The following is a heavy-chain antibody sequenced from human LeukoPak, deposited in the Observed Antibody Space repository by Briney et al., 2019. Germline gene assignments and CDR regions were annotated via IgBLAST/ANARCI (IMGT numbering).Heavy chain of an antibody. CDR2: IKQDGSEK. V-gene: IGHV3-7*01. J-gene: IGHJ4*02. D-gene: IGHD6-13*01. Sequence: GGSLRLSCAASGFTFSSYWMSWVRQAPGKGLEWVANIKQDGSEKYYVDSVKGRFTISRDNAKNSLYLQMNSLRAEDTAVYYCARDAYWVAAARRLDYWGQGTLVTVSS. CDR1: GFTFSSYW. CDR3: ARDAYWVAAARRLDY.